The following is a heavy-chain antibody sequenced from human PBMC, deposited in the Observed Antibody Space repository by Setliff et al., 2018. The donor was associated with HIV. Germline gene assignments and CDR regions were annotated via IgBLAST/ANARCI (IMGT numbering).Heavy chain of an antibody. CDR1: GFTFTNAW. Sequence: PGGSLRLSCAASGFTFTNAWMSWVRQAPGRGLEWVAFIRSKAYGGTSDYAASVKGRFTISRGDSKSIAYLHMNSLKTDDTAVYYCRYVGSLQYWGQGTLVTVSS. D-gene: IGHD1-26*01. V-gene: IGHV3-49*04. CDR3: RYVGSLQY. J-gene: IGHJ4*02. CDR2: IRSKAYGGTS.